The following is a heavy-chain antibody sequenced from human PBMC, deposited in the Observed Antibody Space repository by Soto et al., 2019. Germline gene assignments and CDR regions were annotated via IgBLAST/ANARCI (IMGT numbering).Heavy chain of an antibody. CDR3: ATRGSKTMVRGVTEFYYYYGMDV. Sequence: GASVKVSCKASGYTFTSYYMHWVRQAPGQGLEWMGMINPSGGSTSYAQKFQGRVTMTRDTSTSTVYMELSSLRSEDTAVYYCATRGSKTMVRGVTEFYYYYGMDVWGQGTTVTVSS. CDR1: GYTFTSYY. CDR2: INPSGGST. J-gene: IGHJ6*02. D-gene: IGHD3-10*01. V-gene: IGHV1-46*01.